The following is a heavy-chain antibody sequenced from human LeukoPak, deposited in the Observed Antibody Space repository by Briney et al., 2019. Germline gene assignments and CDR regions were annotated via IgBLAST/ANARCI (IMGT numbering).Heavy chain of an antibody. V-gene: IGHV4-31*03. CDR2: IYYSGST. D-gene: IGHD3-22*01. CDR3: ERGTRGSGFDY. J-gene: IGHJ4*02. Sequence: SETLSLTCTVSGGSISSGGYYWSWIRQHPGKGLEWIGYIYYSGSTYYNPSLKSRVTISVDTSKNQFSLKLSSVTAADTAVYYCERGTRGSGFDYWGQGTLVTVSS. CDR1: GGSISSGGYY.